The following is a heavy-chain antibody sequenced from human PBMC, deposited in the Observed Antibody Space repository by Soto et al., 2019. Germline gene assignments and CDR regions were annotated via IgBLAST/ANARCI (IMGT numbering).Heavy chain of an antibody. D-gene: IGHD3-10*01. CDR1: GFTLSSYA. CDR2: LSGTGDST. V-gene: IGHV3-23*01. J-gene: IGHJ4*01. Sequence: GGSLRLSCAASGFTLSSYAMSWVRQAPGKGLQWVSSLSGTGDSTDYANSVKGRFTISRDDSKTTLYLQMRSLRAEDTGTYYCARGSGNYGSGSFAHWGQGTLVTVSS. CDR3: ARGSGNYGSGSFAH.